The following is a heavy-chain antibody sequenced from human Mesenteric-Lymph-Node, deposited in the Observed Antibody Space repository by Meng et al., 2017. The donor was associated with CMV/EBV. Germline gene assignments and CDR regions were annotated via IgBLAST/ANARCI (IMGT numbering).Heavy chain of an antibody. CDR1: GFTFSDYY. V-gene: IGHV3-69-1*01. J-gene: IGHJ5*02. CDR3: AKGPGWLRFDWFDP. CDR2: ISSSSTI. Sequence: GGSLRLSCAASGFTFSDYYMNWVRQAPGKGLEWVSSISSSSTIYYADSVKGRFTISRDNAKNSLYLQMNSLRAEDTAVYYCAKGPGWLRFDWFDPWGQGTLVTVSS. D-gene: IGHD5-12*01.